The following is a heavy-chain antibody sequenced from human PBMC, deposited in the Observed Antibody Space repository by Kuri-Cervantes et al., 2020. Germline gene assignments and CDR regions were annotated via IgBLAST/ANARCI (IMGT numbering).Heavy chain of an antibody. CDR3: ATDSRRFGY. V-gene: IGHV3-30-3*01. CDR2: ISYDGSNK. CDR1: GFTFSSYA. J-gene: IGHJ4*02. Sequence: GGSLRLSCAASGFTFSSYAMHWVRQAPGKGLEWVAVISYDGSNKYYADSVKGRFTISRDNSKNTLYLQMNGLRAEDTAVYYCATDSRRFGYWGQGTLVTVSS.